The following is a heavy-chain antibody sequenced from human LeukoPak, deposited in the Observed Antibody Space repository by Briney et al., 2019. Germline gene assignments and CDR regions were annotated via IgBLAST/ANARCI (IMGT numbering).Heavy chain of an antibody. D-gene: IGHD6-13*01. CDR2: IISCSISI. Sequence: PGGSLRLSCAVSGFTFSSYTMIWVRQAPGKGLEWVSSIISCSISIYYADSVKGRFTTSRDNAKNSLHLQMTSLRAEDTAVYYCATEGRSTIPGYWGQGTLVTVSS. CDR3: ATEGRSTIPGY. CDR1: GFTFSSYT. J-gene: IGHJ4*02. V-gene: IGHV3-21*01.